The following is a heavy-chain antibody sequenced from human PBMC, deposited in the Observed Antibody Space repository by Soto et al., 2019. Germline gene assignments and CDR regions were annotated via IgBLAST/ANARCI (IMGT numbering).Heavy chain of an antibody. CDR3: ARGGYSYGRDYGMDV. Sequence: SETLSLTCGVSGHSISSGYYWAWIRQPPGKDLEWIGSINHSGKTNYNPSLRTRVTISVDTSKNQFSLKLNSVTAADTAVYYCARGGYSYGRDYGMDVWGQGTTVTVSS. D-gene: IGHD5-18*01. J-gene: IGHJ6*02. CDR1: GHSISSGYY. V-gene: IGHV4-38-2*01. CDR2: INHSGKT.